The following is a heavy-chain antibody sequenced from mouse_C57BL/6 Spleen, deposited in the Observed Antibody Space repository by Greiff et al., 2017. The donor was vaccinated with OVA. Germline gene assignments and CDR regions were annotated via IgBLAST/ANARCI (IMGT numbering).Heavy chain of an antibody. Sequence: EVKLMESGGGLVKPGGSLKLSCAASGFTFSSYAMSWVRQTPEKRLEWVATISDGGSYTYYPDNVKGRFTISRDNAKNNLYLQMSHLKSEDTAMYYCAGDKDYGYDVSYWYFDVWGTGTTVTVSS. V-gene: IGHV5-4*01. D-gene: IGHD2-2*01. CDR3: AGDKDYGYDVSYWYFDV. CDR1: GFTFSSYA. J-gene: IGHJ1*03. CDR2: ISDGGSYT.